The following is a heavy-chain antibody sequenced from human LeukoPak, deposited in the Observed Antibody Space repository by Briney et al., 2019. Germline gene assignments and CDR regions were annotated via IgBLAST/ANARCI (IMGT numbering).Heavy chain of an antibody. CDR1: GYTFTNYY. D-gene: IGHD3-22*01. V-gene: IGHV1-46*01. Sequence: ASEKVSCKASGYTFTNYYVHWVRQAPGQGLEWMGIIKPSGGGTSYALKFQGRVTMTRDTSTSTAYMELSSLRSEDTAVYYCARDHFDSSGYYYLLGYFEHWGQGTLVTVSS. CDR2: IKPSGGGT. J-gene: IGHJ1*01. CDR3: ARDHFDSSGYYYLLGYFEH.